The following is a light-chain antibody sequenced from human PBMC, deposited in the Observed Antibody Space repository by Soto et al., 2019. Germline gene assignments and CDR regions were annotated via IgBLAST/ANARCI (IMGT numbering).Light chain of an antibody. CDR2: DND. J-gene: IGLJ2*01. V-gene: IGLV1-51*01. CDR1: SSNIENNP. Sequence: QSVLTQPPSVSVAPGQRVTISCSGSSSNIENNPVSWYQQLPGTVPRLLIHDNDKRPSGIPDRFSGSKSGTSATLGITGLQTGDEADYYCGTWDSSLSAGVFGGGTKLTVL. CDR3: GTWDSSLSAGV.